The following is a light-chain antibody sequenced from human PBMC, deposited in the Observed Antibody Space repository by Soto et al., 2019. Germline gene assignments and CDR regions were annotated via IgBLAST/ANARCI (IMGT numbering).Light chain of an antibody. J-gene: IGLJ3*02. Sequence: QSVLTQPASVSGSPGQSITISCTGTSSDVGGSNYVSWYQQYPGKAPKLMIYEVSNRPSGFSNRFSGSKSGNTASLTISGLQAEDEADYYCSSYTSGTTVFGGGTKLTVL. CDR1: SSDVGGSNY. CDR2: EVS. V-gene: IGLV2-14*01. CDR3: SSYTSGTTV.